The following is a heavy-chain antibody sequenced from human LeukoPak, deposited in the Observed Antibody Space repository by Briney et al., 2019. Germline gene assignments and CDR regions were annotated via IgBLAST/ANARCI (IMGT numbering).Heavy chain of an antibody. V-gene: IGHV3-9*01. CDR1: GFTFSSYE. CDR2: ISWNSGSI. D-gene: IGHD3-10*01. J-gene: IGHJ4*02. Sequence: GGSLRLSCAASGFTFSSYEMNWVRHAPGKGLEWVSGISWNSGSIGYADSVKGRFTISRDNAKNSLYLQMNSLRAEDTALYYCAKSPYYYGSGSYGYFDYWGQGTLVTVSS. CDR3: AKSPYYYGSGSYGYFDY.